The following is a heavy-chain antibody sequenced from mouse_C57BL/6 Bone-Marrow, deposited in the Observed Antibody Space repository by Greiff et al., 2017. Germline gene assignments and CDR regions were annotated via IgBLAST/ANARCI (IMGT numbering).Heavy chain of an antibody. CDR1: GYAFTNYL. CDR2: INPGSGGT. J-gene: IGHJ3*01. CDR3: ARWGAETWFAY. V-gene: IGHV1-54*01. Sequence: VKLMESGAELVRPGTSVKVSCKASGYAFTNYLIEWVKQRPGQGLEWIGVINPGSGGTNYNEKFKGKATLTADKSSSTAYMQLSSLTSEDSAVYFCARWGAETWFAYWGQGTLVTVSA.